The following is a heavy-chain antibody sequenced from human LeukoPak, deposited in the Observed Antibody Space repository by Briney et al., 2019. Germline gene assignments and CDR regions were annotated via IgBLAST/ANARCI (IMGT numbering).Heavy chain of an antibody. J-gene: IGHJ6*02. Sequence: SVKVSCKASVGTFSSYAISWVRQAPGQGLEWIGRIIPILGIAHYAQKFQGRVTINAGKSTSTAYMELSSLRSEDTAVYYCARDRYRVGATTLGYYYYGMDVWGQGATVTVSS. D-gene: IGHD1-26*01. CDR3: ARDRYRVGATTLGYYYYGMDV. CDR2: IIPILGIA. V-gene: IGHV1-69*04. CDR1: VGTFSSYA.